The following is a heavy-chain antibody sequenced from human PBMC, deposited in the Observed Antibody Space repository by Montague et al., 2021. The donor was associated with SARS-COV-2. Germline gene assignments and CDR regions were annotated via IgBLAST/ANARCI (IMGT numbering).Heavy chain of an antibody. CDR1: GGSFSGYY. CDR2: INHSGST. V-gene: IGHV4-34*01. Sequence: SETLSLTCAVYGGSFSGYYWSWIRQPPGKGLEWIGEINHSGSTNYNPSLKSRVTISVDTSKNQFSLKLSSVTAADTAVYYCARDAAVAGIDYWGPGTLVTVSA. J-gene: IGHJ4*02. CDR3: ARDAAVAGIDY. D-gene: IGHD6-19*01.